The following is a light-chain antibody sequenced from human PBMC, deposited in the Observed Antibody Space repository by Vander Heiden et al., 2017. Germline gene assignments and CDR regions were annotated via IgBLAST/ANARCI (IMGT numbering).Light chain of an antibody. CDR2: DAS. V-gene: IGKV3-11*01. J-gene: IGKJ4*01. Sequence: EIVLTQSPATLSFSPRERATLSCRASQSIGTFLAWYQKKPGQPPRLLICDASNRATGIPARFSGSGSGTDFTLTISSLEAEDFAVYYCQQRTNWPLTFGGGTKVEIK. CDR1: QSIGTF. CDR3: QQRTNWPLT.